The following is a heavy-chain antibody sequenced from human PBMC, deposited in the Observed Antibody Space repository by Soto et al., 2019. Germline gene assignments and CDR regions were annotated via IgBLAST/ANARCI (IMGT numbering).Heavy chain of an antibody. Sequence: EVQLVESGGGLVRPGGSLRLSCAASGFTVSSSYMSWVRQAPGRGLEWVSVINSGDNTYYADSVKGRFTISRHNSKNTLYLQMNSLRAEDPALYYCARDLRFCSGGGCSSEGAFDYWGQGTLVTVSS. J-gene: IGHJ4*02. D-gene: IGHD2-15*01. CDR1: GFTVSSSY. CDR2: INSGDNT. CDR3: ARDLRFCSGGGCSSEGAFDY. V-gene: IGHV3-53*04.